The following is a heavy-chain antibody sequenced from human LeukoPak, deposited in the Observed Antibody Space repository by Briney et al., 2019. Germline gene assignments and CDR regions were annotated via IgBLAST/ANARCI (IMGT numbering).Heavy chain of an antibody. CDR3: AGVYYDSSGYFYFDY. D-gene: IGHD3-22*01. CDR2: INPSGGST. V-gene: IGHV1-46*01. J-gene: IGHJ4*02. CDR1: GYTFTSYY. Sequence: ASVKVSCKASGYTFTSYYMHWVRQAPGQGLEWMGIINPSGGSTSYAQKFQGRVTMTRDTSTSTVYMELSSLRSEDTAVYYCAGVYYDSSGYFYFDYWGQGTLVTVSS.